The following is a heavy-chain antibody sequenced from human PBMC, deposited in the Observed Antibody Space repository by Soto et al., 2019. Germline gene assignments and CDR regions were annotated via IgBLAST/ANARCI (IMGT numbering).Heavy chain of an antibody. CDR3: ARINIAGTFYFDN. CDR2: IYYSGST. Sequence: SETLSLTCTVSGGSISSGDYYWSWIRQPPGKGLEWIGYIYYSGSTYYNPSLKGRVTISVDTSKNQFSLKLSSVTAADTAVYYCARINIAGTFYFDNWGQGTLVTVPQ. J-gene: IGHJ4*02. V-gene: IGHV4-30-4*01. CDR1: GGSISSGDYY. D-gene: IGHD5-12*01.